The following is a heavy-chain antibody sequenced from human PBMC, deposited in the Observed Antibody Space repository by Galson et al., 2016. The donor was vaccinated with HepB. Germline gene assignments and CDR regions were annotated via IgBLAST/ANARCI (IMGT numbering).Heavy chain of an antibody. CDR3: ARMARIAFDY. CDR1: GGTFSNYT. D-gene: IGHD6-13*01. J-gene: IGHJ4*02. CDR2: IIPIFGTA. V-gene: IGHV1-69*13. Sequence: SVKVSCKASGGTFSNYTISWVRQAPGQGLEWMGMIIPIFGTANYAQKFQGRVTITADESTSTAYMEVSSLRTEATAVYYFARMARIAFDYWGQGTLVTVSS.